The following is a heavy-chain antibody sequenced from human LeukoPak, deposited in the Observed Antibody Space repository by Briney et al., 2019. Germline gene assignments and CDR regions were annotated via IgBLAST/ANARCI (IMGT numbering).Heavy chain of an antibody. CDR3: ARSIKGDSDH. CDR1: GFTFSTYG. J-gene: IGHJ4*02. Sequence: QPGGSLRLSCAASGFTFSTYGMHWVRQAPGKGLEWVAVISYDGSNKYYADSVRGRFTISRDNSKNALSLQMNSLRAEDTAVYYCARSIKGDSDHWGQGTLVTVSS. CDR2: ISYDGSNK. D-gene: IGHD3-10*01. V-gene: IGHV3-30*03.